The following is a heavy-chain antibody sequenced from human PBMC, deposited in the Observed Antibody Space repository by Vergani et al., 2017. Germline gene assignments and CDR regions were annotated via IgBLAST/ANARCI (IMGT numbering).Heavy chain of an antibody. CDR2: FNTNTGNP. CDR1: GYTFTSYA. Sequence: QVQLVQSGSELKKPGASVKVSCKASGYTFTSYAMNWVRQAPGQGLEWMGLFNTNTGNPTYAQGFTGRFVFSLETSVSKAYLQISSLKAEDTAGYYCAIYHDSSGWSNQPPFDYWGQGTLVTVSS. CDR3: AIYHDSSGWSNQPPFDY. D-gene: IGHD6-19*01. V-gene: IGHV7-4-1*02. J-gene: IGHJ4*02.